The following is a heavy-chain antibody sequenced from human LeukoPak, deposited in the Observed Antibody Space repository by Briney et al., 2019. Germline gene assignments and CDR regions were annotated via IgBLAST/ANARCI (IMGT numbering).Heavy chain of an antibody. CDR3: ARDGEEGNFDY. D-gene: IGHD6-13*01. CDR1: GFTFSSYA. J-gene: IGHJ4*02. V-gene: IGHV3-30-3*01. Sequence: QSGGSLRLSCAASGFTFSSYAMHWVRQAPGKGLEWVAVISYDGSNKYYADSVKGRFTISRDNSKNTLYLQMNSLRAEDTAVYYCARDGEEGNFDYWGQGTLVTVSS. CDR2: ISYDGSNK.